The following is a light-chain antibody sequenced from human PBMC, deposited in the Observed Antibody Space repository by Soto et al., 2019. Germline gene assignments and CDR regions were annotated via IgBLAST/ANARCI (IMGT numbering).Light chain of an antibody. CDR3: QHYNSYSEA. V-gene: IGKV1-5*03. J-gene: IGKJ1*01. Sequence: DIQMTQSPSTLSGSVGDRVTITCRARQTISSWLAWYQQKPGKAPKLLIYKASTLKSGVPSSFSGSGSGTEFTLTISSLQPDDFATYYCQHYNSYSEAFGQGTKVELK. CDR1: QTISSW. CDR2: KAS.